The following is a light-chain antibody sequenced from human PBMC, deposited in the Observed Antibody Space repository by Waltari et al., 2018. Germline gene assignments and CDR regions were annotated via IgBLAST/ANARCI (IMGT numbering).Light chain of an antibody. J-gene: IGLJ3*02. V-gene: IGLV4-69*01. CDR1: SGHSSNV. Sequence: QLVLTQSPSASASLGASVRLTCTLSSGHSSNVIAWHQQQPGKGPRYLMRVNSDGSHSQGDEIPDRFSGSSSGAERYLTISSLQSEDEADYYCQTGGHGTWVFGGGTKLTVL. CDR2: VNSDGSH. CDR3: QTGGHGTWV.